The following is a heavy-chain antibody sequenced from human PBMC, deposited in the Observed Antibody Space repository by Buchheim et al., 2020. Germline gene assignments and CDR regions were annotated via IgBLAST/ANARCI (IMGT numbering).Heavy chain of an antibody. J-gene: IGHJ6*02. V-gene: IGHV1-69*04. Sequence: QVQLVQSGAEVKKPGSSVKVSCKASGGTFSSYAISWVRQAPGQGLEWMGRIIPILGIANYAQKFQGRVTITADKSTSTAYMELSSLRSEDTAVYYCAREGGSYPYYYYYGMDVWGQGTT. CDR3: AREGGSYPYYYYYGMDV. D-gene: IGHD1-26*01. CDR2: IIPILGIA. CDR1: GGTFSSYA.